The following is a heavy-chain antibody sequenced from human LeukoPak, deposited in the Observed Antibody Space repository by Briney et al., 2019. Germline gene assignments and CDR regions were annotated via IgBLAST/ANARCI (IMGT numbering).Heavy chain of an antibody. CDR3: GSSEDGHIDY. V-gene: IGHV3-74*01. CDR1: AFTFIRHW. CDR2: TSLDGSTT. Sequence: GGSLRLSGAGSAFTFIRHWMHWVRQAPGKGLVWVSRTSLDGSTTLYSDSVKGRFTISRDNAKNTLQLQMNSLRAEDTAVYYCGSSEDGHIDYWGQGTLVSVSS. J-gene: IGHJ4*02. D-gene: IGHD5-24*01.